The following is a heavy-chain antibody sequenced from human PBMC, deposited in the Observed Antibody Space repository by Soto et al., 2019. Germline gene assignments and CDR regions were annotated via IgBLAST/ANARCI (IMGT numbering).Heavy chain of an antibody. CDR3: TTGLRDWYFDL. J-gene: IGHJ2*01. D-gene: IGHD3-16*01. CDR1: GCTFSNAW. CDR2: IKSKTDGGTT. V-gene: IGHV3-15*01. Sequence: EVQLVESGGGLVKPGGSLRLSCAASGCTFSNAWMSWVRQAPGKGLEWVGRIKSKTDGGTTDYAAPVKGRFTISRDDSKNTLYLQMNSLKTENTAVYYCTTGLRDWYFDLWGRGTLVTVSS.